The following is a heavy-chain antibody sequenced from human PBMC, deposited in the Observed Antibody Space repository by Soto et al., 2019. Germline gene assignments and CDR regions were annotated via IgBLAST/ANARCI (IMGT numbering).Heavy chain of an antibody. CDR2: INHSGST. D-gene: IGHD3-16*01. CDR3: ARGMGAENTFYYYFGMDV. Sequence: QVQLQQWGAGLLKPSETLSLACAVYGGSFSAYHWSWIRQPPGKGLEWSGEINHSGSTKYNPSLKSRVTILVDTSKNQFSLKLSSVTAADTAVYYCARGMGAENTFYYYFGMDVWGQGTTVTVSS. V-gene: IGHV4-34*01. CDR1: GGSFSAYH. J-gene: IGHJ6*02.